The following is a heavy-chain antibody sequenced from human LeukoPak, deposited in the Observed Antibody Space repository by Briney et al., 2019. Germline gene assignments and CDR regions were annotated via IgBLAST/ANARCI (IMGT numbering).Heavy chain of an antibody. CDR3: ASLSLGHY. J-gene: IGHJ4*02. V-gene: IGHV3-53*01. D-gene: IGHD6-6*01. Sequence: GGSLRLSCAASGFTVSNNYMSWVRQAPGKGLEWVSVIYSGGSTYYADSVKGRFTISRDTSKNTLSLQMNSLGAEDTAVYYCASLSLGHYWGQGTLVTVS. CDR1: GFTVSNNY. CDR2: IYSGGST.